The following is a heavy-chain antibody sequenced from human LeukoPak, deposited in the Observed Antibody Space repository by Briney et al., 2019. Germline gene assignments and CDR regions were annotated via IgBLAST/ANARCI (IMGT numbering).Heavy chain of an antibody. Sequence: GGSLRLSCGASGFTFGNYNMNWVRQAPGEGLEWVSSINSRSTYIFYADSVMGRFTISRDNAKNSLFLQMNSLRAEDTAVYYCARDETNGFDSWGQGTLVTVSS. D-gene: IGHD1-14*01. V-gene: IGHV3-21*01. CDR1: GFTFGNYN. J-gene: IGHJ5*01. CDR3: ARDETNGFDS. CDR2: INSRSTYI.